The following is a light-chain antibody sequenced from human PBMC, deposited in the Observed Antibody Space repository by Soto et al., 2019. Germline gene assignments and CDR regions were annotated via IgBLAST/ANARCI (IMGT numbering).Light chain of an antibody. Sequence: QSVLTQPPSVSGAPGQRVTISCTESSSNIGAGYDVHWYQQLPGTAPKLLISGNSNRPSGVPDRFSGSKSGTSASLAITGLQAEDEADYYCPSYDSSLSAWVFGGGTKVTVL. CDR2: GNS. CDR3: PSYDSSLSAWV. V-gene: IGLV1-40*01. J-gene: IGLJ3*02. CDR1: SSNIGAGYD.